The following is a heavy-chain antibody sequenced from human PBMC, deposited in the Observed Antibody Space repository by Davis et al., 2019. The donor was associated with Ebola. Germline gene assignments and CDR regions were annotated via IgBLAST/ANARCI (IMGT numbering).Heavy chain of an antibody. CDR1: GGSISSSSYY. J-gene: IGHJ6*04. CDR2: IYYSGST. V-gene: IGHV4-39*01. CDR3: ARRTGTTHYYYGMDV. D-gene: IGHD1-1*01. Sequence: GSLRLSCTVSGGSISSSSYYWGWIRQPPGKGPEWIGSIYYSGSTYYNPSLKSRVTISVDTSKNQFSLKLSSVTAADTAVYYCARRTGTTHYYYGMDVWGKGTTVTVSS.